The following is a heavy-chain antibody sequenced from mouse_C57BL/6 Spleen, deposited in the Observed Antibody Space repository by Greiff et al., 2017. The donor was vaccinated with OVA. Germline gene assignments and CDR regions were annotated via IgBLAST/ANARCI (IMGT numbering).Heavy chain of an antibody. V-gene: IGHV3-6*01. Sequence: ESGPGLVKPSQSLSLTCSVTGYSITSGYYWNWIRQFPGNKLEWMGYISYDGSNNYNPSLKNRISITRDTSKNQFFLKLNSVTTEDTATYYCAREDYGSSLWYFDYWGQGTTLTVSS. CDR2: ISYDGSN. CDR3: AREDYGSSLWYFDY. D-gene: IGHD1-1*01. CDR1: GYSITSGYY. J-gene: IGHJ2*01.